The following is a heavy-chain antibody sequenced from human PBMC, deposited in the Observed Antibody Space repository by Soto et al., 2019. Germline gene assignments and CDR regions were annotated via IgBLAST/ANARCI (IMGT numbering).Heavy chain of an antibody. CDR1: GGSISSGGCY. Sequence: SETLSLTCTVSGGSISSGGCYWSWNRQHPGKGLEWIGYIYYSGSTYYSPSLKSRLTISVDTSKNQFSLKLSSVTAADTAVYYCARLGYYDETSFDYWGQGTPVTVSS. J-gene: IGHJ4*02. V-gene: IGHV4-31*03. D-gene: IGHD3-22*01. CDR2: IYYSGST. CDR3: ARLGYYDETSFDY.